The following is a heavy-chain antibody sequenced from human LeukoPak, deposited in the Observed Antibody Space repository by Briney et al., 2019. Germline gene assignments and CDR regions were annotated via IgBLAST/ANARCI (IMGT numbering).Heavy chain of an antibody. Sequence: SETLSLTCTVSGGSISNYYWSWIRQPPGKGLEWIGYIYYSGTTNYNPSLKSRVTISVDTSKNQFSLKLNSVAAADTAVYYCARGVYIAAAQYGYWGQGTLVTVSS. J-gene: IGHJ4*02. CDR3: ARGVYIAAAQYGY. V-gene: IGHV4-59*01. CDR1: GGSISNYY. CDR2: IYYSGTT. D-gene: IGHD6-13*01.